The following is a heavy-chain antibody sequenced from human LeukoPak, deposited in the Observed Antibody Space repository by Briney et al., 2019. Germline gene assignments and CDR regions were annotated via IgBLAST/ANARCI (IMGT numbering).Heavy chain of an antibody. CDR2: IIPIFGTA. CDR3: ARDSGTRRDGCNRGSLVAY. D-gene: IGHD5-24*01. J-gene: IGHJ4*02. Sequence: SVKVSCKASGGTFSSYAISWVRQAPGQGLEWMGGIIPIFGTANYAQKFQGRVTITTDESTSTAYMELSSLRSEDTAVYYCARDSGTRRDGCNRGSLVAYWGQGTLVTVSS. CDR1: GGTFSSYA. V-gene: IGHV1-69*05.